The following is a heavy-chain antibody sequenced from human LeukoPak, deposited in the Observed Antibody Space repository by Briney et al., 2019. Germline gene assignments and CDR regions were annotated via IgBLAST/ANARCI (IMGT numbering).Heavy chain of an antibody. CDR1: GGSVTSSSYY. D-gene: IGHD3-3*01. J-gene: IGHJ3*02. CDR3: ARGPVLRFLEGAFDI. CDR2: IYYTGGT. V-gene: IGHV4-39*07. Sequence: SETLSLTCSVSGGSVTSSSYYWGWIRQPPEKGLEWIGSIYYTGGTYYSPSLKSRVTISVDTSKNRFSLKLSSVTAADTAVYYCARGPVLRFLEGAFDIWGQGTMVTVSS.